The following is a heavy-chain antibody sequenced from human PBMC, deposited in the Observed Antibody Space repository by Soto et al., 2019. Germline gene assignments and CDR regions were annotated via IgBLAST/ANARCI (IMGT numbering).Heavy chain of an antibody. CDR3: AKALESLMAPDI. CDR2: ITGSGVTT. CDR1: GFTFSNYA. V-gene: IGHV3-23*01. Sequence: PEGSLRLSCADSGFTFSNYAMSWVRQAPGKGLEWVSGITGSGVTTYYADSVKGRFTISRDNSKNTLYLQMNNLRVEDTAVYYCAKALESLMAPDIWGQGTMVTVSS. D-gene: IGHD3-3*01. J-gene: IGHJ3*02.